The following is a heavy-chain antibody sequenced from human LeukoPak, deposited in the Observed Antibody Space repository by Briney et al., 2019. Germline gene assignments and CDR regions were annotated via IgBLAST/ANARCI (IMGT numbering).Heavy chain of an antibody. Sequence: GGSLRLSCAASGFTFSSYSMNWVRQAPGKGLEWVSSISSSSSYIYYADSVKGRFTISRDNAKNSLHLQMNSLRAEDTAVYYCAKDKCGAFCGGDWGQGTLVTVSS. CDR3: AKDKCGAFCGGD. CDR1: GFTFSSYS. V-gene: IGHV3-21*04. J-gene: IGHJ4*02. D-gene: IGHD2-21*01. CDR2: ISSSSSYI.